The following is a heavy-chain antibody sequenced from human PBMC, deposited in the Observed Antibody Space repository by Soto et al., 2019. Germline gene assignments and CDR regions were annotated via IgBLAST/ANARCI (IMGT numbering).Heavy chain of an antibody. CDR3: AKKVSSGPGSQYFDY. Sequence: AGLSLRLSCSASGFTFSSYSMSWVRQAPRKGLEWVSGFRTGGDGGTTYYADSVRGRFTISRDNSKNTLFLQMNSQRAEDTATYYCAKKVSSGPGSQYFDYCGQGTMGAVSS. V-gene: IGHV3-23*01. D-gene: IGHD3-10*01. CDR1: GFTFSSYS. J-gene: IGHJ4*02. CDR2: FRTGGDGGTT.